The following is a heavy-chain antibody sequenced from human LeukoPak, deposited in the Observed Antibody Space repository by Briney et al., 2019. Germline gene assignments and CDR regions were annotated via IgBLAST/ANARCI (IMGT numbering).Heavy chain of an antibody. J-gene: IGHJ3*02. CDR3: AKDREYSYVYDAFDI. Sequence: GGSLRLSCAASGFTVNNNYMSWVRQAPGKGLEWVSGMSGSGGSTYYADSVKGRLTISRDNSKNTLYLQMNTLRAEDTAVYYCAKDREYSYVYDAFDIWGQGTLVTVSS. CDR2: MSGSGGST. D-gene: IGHD3-16*01. V-gene: IGHV3-23*01. CDR1: GFTVNNNY.